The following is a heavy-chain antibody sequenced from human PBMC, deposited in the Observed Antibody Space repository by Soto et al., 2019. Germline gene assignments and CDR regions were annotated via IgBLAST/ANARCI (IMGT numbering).Heavy chain of an antibody. Sequence: EVQLLESGGGSVQPGGSLRLSCAASGFTVSSNYMSWVRQAPGKGLEWVSVIYSGGSTYYADSVKGRFTISRDNSKNTLYLQMNSLRAEDTAVYYCARERAYYYDSSGYYLGGRFDYWGQGTLVTVSS. CDR2: IYSGGST. V-gene: IGHV3-53*01. CDR3: ARERAYYYDSSGYYLGGRFDY. D-gene: IGHD3-22*01. J-gene: IGHJ4*02. CDR1: GFTVSSNY.